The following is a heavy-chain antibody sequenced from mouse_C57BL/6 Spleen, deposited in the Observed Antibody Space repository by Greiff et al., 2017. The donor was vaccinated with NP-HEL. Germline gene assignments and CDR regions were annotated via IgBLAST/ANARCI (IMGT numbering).Heavy chain of an antibody. V-gene: IGHV1-82*01. D-gene: IGHD1-1*01. J-gene: IGHJ1*03. CDR1: GYAFSSSW. Sequence: QVQLKQSGPELVKPGASVKISCKASGYAFSSSWMNWVKQRPGKGLEWIGRIYPGDGDTNYNGKFKGKATLTADKSSSTAYMQLSSLTSEDSAVYFCARERTTVDWYFDVWGTGTTVTVSS. CDR3: ARERTTVDWYFDV. CDR2: IYPGDGDT.